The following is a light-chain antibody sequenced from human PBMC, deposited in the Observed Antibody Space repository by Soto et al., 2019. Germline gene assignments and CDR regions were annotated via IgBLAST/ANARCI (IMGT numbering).Light chain of an antibody. CDR2: GAS. V-gene: IGKV3-20*01. CDR1: QSVRSNY. Sequence: EIVLTQSPGTLSLSPGERATLSCRASQSVRSNYLAWYQQKPGQAPRLLIYGASSRATAIPDRFSGGGSGTYFTLIISRLEPEDFAVYYCQQYGSSPYTFGQGTKLEIK. J-gene: IGKJ2*01. CDR3: QQYGSSPYT.